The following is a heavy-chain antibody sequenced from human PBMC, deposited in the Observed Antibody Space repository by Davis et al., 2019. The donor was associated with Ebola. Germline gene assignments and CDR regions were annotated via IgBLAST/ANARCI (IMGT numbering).Heavy chain of an antibody. J-gene: IGHJ4*02. CDR2: ISGSGNAI. CDR1: GFTFSDYY. V-gene: IGHV3-11*01. D-gene: IGHD3-22*01. Sequence: GESLKISCAASGFTFSDYYMSWIRQAPGKGLAWVSYISGSGNAIYYADSVKGRFTISRDNFKNMLYLQMNSLRAEDTALYFCAKDGWLDYYDGLTYWGQGALVTVSS. CDR3: AKDGWLDYYDGLTY.